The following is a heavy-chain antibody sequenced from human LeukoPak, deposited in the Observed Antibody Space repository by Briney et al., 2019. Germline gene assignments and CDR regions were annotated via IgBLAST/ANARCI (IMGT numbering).Heavy chain of an antibody. Sequence: SETLCLNCAVYGGSFNGYYWSWIRQPPGKGLEWIGEINHSGSTNYNPSLKSRVTISVDTSKNQFSLQLSSVTAADTAVYYCAVAGKGTLDYWGQGTLVTVSS. CDR3: AVAGKGTLDY. CDR2: INHSGST. CDR1: GGSFNGYY. J-gene: IGHJ4*02. V-gene: IGHV4-34*01. D-gene: IGHD6-19*01.